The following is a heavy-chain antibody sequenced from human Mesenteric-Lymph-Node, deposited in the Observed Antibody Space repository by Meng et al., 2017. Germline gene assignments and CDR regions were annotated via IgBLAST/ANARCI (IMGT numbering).Heavy chain of an antibody. Sequence: QVHLLPSGAEWKKPGASGRVSCEASGYTFASYGISWLRQAPGQGLEWMGWINTNTGNPTYAQGFTGRFVFSLDTSVTTAYLQISSLKAEDTAVYYCGRDIPGGEADYWGQGTLVTVSS. CDR3: GRDIPGGEADY. D-gene: IGHD2-21*01. V-gene: IGHV7-4-1*02. CDR1: GYTFASYG. CDR2: INTNTGNP. J-gene: IGHJ4*02.